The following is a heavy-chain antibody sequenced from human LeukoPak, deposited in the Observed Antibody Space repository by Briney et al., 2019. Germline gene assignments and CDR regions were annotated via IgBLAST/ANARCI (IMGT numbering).Heavy chain of an antibody. D-gene: IGHD1-7*01. CDR3: ARDKTTNFDY. Sequence: TPSETLSLTCTVSGGSISSYYWSWIRQPAGKGLEWIGRIYTNGGTNYNPSLKSRVTMSVDTSKNQFSLKLSSVTAADTAVYYCARDKTTNFDYWGQGTLVTVSS. J-gene: IGHJ4*02. V-gene: IGHV4-4*07. CDR2: IYTNGGT. CDR1: GGSISSYY.